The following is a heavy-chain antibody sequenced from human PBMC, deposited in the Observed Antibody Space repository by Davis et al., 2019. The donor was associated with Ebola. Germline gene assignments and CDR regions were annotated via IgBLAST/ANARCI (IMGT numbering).Heavy chain of an antibody. CDR2: INGDGSEK. Sequence: GGSLRLSCEASGFTFRNYWMSWARQAPGKGLEWVANINGDGSEKYYVESVRGRLTISRDTAKNSLYLQMNSLRAEDTAVYYCARYITNKGGMDVWGQGTTVTVSS. J-gene: IGHJ6*02. CDR1: GFTFRNYW. V-gene: IGHV3-7*03. D-gene: IGHD3-10*01. CDR3: ARYITNKGGMDV.